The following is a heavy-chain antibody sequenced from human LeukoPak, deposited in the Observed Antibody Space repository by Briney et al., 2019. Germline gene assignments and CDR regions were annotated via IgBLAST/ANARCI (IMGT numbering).Heavy chain of an antibody. CDR3: AREDTYYDILTGYLPPPHAFDI. CDR1: GGTFSSYA. Sequence: ASVKVSCKASGGTFSSYAISWVRQAPGQGLEWMGGIIPIFGTANYAQKFQGRVTITADESTSTAYMELSSLRSEDTAVYYCAREDTYYDILTGYLPPPHAFDIWGQGTMVTVSS. CDR2: IIPIFGTA. V-gene: IGHV1-69*13. J-gene: IGHJ3*02. D-gene: IGHD3-9*01.